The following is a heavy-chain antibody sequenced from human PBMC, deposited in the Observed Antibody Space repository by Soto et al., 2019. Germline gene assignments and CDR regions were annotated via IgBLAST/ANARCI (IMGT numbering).Heavy chain of an antibody. Sequence: SVKVSCKASGGTFSSYAISWVRQAPGQGLEWMGGIIPIFGTANYAQKFQGRVTITADKSTSTAYMELSSLRSEDTAVYYCARDFRDGYPNLDYWGQGTLVTVS. CDR2: IIPIFGTA. V-gene: IGHV1-69*06. D-gene: IGHD5-12*01. J-gene: IGHJ4*02. CDR1: GGTFSSYA. CDR3: ARDFRDGYPNLDY.